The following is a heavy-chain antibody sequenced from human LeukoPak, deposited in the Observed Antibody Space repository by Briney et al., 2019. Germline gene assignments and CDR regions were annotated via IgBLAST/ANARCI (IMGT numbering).Heavy chain of an antibody. CDR1: GGSISNYY. CDR2: IYYIGST. J-gene: IGHJ6*04. Sequence: PSETLSLTCTVSGGSISNYYWSWIRQPPGKGLEWIGYIYYIGSTNYNPSLKSRVTISVDTSKNQFSLKLNSVTAADTAVYYCATHAMDVWGKGTTVTVSS. CDR3: ATHAMDV. V-gene: IGHV4-59*01.